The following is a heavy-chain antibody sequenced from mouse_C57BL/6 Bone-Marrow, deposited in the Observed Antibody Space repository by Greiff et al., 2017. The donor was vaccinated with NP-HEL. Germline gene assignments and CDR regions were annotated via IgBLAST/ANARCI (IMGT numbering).Heavy chain of an antibody. CDR2: IDPNSGGT. V-gene: IGHV1-72*01. D-gene: IGHD1-1*01. CDR3: ARWGTTVVAPSWYFDV. Sequence: KPGRGLEWIGRIDPNSGGTKYNEKFKSKATLTVDKPSSTAYMQLSSLTSEDSAVYYCARWGTTVVAPSWYFDVWGTGTTVTVSS. J-gene: IGHJ1*03.